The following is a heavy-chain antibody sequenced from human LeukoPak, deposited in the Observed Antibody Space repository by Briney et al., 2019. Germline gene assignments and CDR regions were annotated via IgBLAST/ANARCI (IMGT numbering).Heavy chain of an antibody. V-gene: IGHV1-69*06. Sequence: SVKVSCKASGGTFSSYAISWVRQAPGQGLEWMGGIIPIFGTANYAQKFQGRVTITADKSTSTAYMELSSLRSEDTAVYYCASSPLWGAGSVGDYGMDVWGQGTTVTVSS. CDR2: IIPIFGTA. CDR3: ASSPLWGAGSVGDYGMDV. CDR1: GGTFSSYA. J-gene: IGHJ6*02. D-gene: IGHD3-10*01.